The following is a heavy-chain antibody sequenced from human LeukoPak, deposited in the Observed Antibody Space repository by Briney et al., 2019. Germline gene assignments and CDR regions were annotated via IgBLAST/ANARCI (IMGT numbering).Heavy chain of an antibody. CDR3: ARDPSGSYHFDY. V-gene: IGHV3-30-3*01. D-gene: IGHD1-26*01. Sequence: GGSLRLSCAASGFTFSSYAMHWVRQAPGKGLEWVAVISYDGSNKYYADSVKGRFTISRDNSKNTLYLQMNSLRAEDTAVYYCARDPSGSYHFDYWGQGTLVTVSS. CDR1: GFTFSSYA. J-gene: IGHJ4*02. CDR2: ISYDGSNK.